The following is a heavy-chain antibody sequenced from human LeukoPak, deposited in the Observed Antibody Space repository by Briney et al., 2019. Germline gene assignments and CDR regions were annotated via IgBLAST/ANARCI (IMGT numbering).Heavy chain of an antibody. CDR1: GFTVSNNY. CDR2: IYSVGGT. D-gene: IGHD1-1*01. J-gene: IGHJ4*02. V-gene: IGHV3-53*01. Sequence: GGSLRLSCAASGFTVSNNYMTWVRQAPGKGLEWVSVIYSVGGTYYADSVKGRFTISRDNSKNTLYLQMNSLRAEDTAVYYCATSRGTGTCDYWGQGTLVTVSS. CDR3: ATSRGTGTCDY.